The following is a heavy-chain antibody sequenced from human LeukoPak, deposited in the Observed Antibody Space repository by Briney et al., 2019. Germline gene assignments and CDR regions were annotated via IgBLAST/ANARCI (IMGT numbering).Heavy chain of an antibody. J-gene: IGHJ4*02. V-gene: IGHV4-34*01. D-gene: IGHD2-2*01. CDR3: ARVMPVVPAAQPLFDY. CDR1: GGSFSGYY. Sequence: SETLSLTCAVYGGSFSGYYWSWIRQPPGKGLEWIGEINHSGSTNYNPSLKSRVTISVDTSKNQFSLKLSSVTAADTAVRYCARVMPVVPAAQPLFDYWGQGTLVTVSS. CDR2: INHSGST.